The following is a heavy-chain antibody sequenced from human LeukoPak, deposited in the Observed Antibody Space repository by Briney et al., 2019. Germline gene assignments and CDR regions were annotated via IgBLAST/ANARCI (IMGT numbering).Heavy chain of an antibody. V-gene: IGHV3-30*18. D-gene: IGHD1-26*01. J-gene: IGHJ1*01. Sequence: PGGSLRLSCAASGFTFSSYGVHWVRQAPGKGLEWVAVISYDGSNKYYADSVKGRFTISRDNSKNTLYLQMNSLRAEDTAVYYCAKVVEERSEYFQHWGQGTLVTVSS. CDR2: ISYDGSNK. CDR1: GFTFSSYG. CDR3: AKVVEERSEYFQH.